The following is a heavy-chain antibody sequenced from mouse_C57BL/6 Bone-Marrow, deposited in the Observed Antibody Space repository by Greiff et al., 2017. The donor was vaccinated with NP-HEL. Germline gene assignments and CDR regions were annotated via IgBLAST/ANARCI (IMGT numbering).Heavy chain of an antibody. D-gene: IGHD2-3*01. Sequence: VQLQQSGAELVRPGASVTLSCQASGYTFTDYEMHWVKQTPVHGLEWIGAIDHETGGTAYNQKFKGKAILTADKSSSTAYMELRSLTSEDSAVYYCTDDGYSAWFAYWGQGTLVTVSA. V-gene: IGHV1-15*01. J-gene: IGHJ3*01. CDR2: IDHETGGT. CDR3: TDDGYSAWFAY. CDR1: GYTFTDYE.